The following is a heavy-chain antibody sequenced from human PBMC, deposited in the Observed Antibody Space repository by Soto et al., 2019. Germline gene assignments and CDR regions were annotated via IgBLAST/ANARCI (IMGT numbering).Heavy chain of an antibody. Sequence: GGSLRLSCTASGFTFNTHWMHWVRQAPGKGLVWVSRIYFDGITTNYADSVKGRLTVSRDNAKNTVYLHVNTLRDEDTAGYYCARGGAMGVDYWGQGTLVTVSS. CDR2: IYFDGITT. V-gene: IGHV3-74*01. D-gene: IGHD1-26*01. J-gene: IGHJ4*02. CDR1: GFTFNTHW. CDR3: ARGGAMGVDY.